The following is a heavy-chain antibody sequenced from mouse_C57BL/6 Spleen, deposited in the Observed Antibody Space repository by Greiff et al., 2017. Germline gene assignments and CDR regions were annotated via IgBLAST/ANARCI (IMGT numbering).Heavy chain of an antibody. D-gene: IGHD1-1*01. J-gene: IGHJ3*01. CDR3: AREGVSTVVATDAY. CDR2: IHPNSGST. CDR1: GYTFPSYW. Sequence: QVQLQQPGAELVKPGASVKLSCKSSGYTFPSYWMHWVKQRPGQGLEWIGMIHPNSGSTNYNEKFKSKATLTVDKSSSTAYLQLSSLTSEDSAVYYCAREGVSTVVATDAYWGQGTLVTVSA. V-gene: IGHV1-64*01.